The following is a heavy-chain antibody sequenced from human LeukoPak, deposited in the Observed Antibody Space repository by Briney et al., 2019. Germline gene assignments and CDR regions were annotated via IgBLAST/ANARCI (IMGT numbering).Heavy chain of an antibody. J-gene: IGHJ4*02. V-gene: IGHV3-48*01. Sequence: PGGSLRLSCAASGFTFSSYSMNWARQAPGKGLEWVSYISSSSSTIYYVDSVKGRFTIFRDNAKNSLYMQMNSLRAEDPAVYYCATAQWLVHDYWGQGTMVTVSS. D-gene: IGHD6-19*01. CDR3: ATAQWLVHDY. CDR1: GFTFSSYS. CDR2: ISSSSSTI.